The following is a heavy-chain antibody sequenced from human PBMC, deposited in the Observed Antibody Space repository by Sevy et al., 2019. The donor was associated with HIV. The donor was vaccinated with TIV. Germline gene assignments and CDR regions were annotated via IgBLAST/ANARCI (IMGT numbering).Heavy chain of an antibody. CDR3: AKGPRPMSTFGGVADF. CDR1: GFTFSTYG. V-gene: IGHV3-30*02. CDR2: IRHDGSTS. D-gene: IGHD3-16*01. Sequence: GGSLRLSCATSGFTFSTYGMHWVRQAPVKGLEWVAFIRHDGSTSNYTDSVRGRFTISRDNSRNTLYLQMNSLRTEDTALYYCAKGPRPMSTFGGVADFWGQGTLVTVSS. J-gene: IGHJ4*02.